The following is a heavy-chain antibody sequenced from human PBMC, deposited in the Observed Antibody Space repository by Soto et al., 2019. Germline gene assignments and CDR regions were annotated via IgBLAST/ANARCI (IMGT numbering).Heavy chain of an antibody. CDR1: GFTFSSFW. CDR3: SSSLDS. V-gene: IGHV3-7*01. J-gene: IGHJ4*02. Sequence: SGRPLRLSCAASGFTFSSFWMDWVRQAPGRGLECVANVNPDGSEKHYVDSVKGSFTISRDNAKNSLYLQMSSLSAEDSALYYCSSSLDSWGQGTRVTVSS. CDR2: VNPDGSEK.